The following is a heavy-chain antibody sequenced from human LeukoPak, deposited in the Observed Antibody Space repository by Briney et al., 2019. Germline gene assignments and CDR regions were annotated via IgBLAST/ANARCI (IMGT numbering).Heavy chain of an antibody. V-gene: IGHV1-18*01. CDR1: GYTFTSYG. J-gene: IGHJ2*01. Sequence: GASVKVSCKASGYTFTSYGISWVRQAPGQGLEWMGWISAYNGNTNYAQKLQGRVTMTTDTSTSTAYMELSSLRSEDTAVYYCARAVAGTYWYFDLWGRGTLVTVSS. D-gene: IGHD6-19*01. CDR2: ISAYNGNT. CDR3: ARAVAGTYWYFDL.